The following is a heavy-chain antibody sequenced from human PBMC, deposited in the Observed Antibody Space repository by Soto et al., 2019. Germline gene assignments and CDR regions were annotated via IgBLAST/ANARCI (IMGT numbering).Heavy chain of an antibody. Sequence: GGSLRLSCTASGFTFGDYAMSWVRQAPGKGLEWVGFIRSKAYGGTTEYAASVKGRFTISRDDSKSIAYLQMNSLKTEDTAVYYCTSLYYYGSGSYRPYYYYGMDVWGQGTTVTVS. CDR3: TSLYYYGSGSYRPYYYYGMDV. D-gene: IGHD3-10*01. V-gene: IGHV3-49*04. CDR2: IRSKAYGGTT. J-gene: IGHJ6*02. CDR1: GFTFGDYA.